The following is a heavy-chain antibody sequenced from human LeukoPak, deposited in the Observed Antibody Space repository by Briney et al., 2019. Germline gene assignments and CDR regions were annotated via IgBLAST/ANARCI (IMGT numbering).Heavy chain of an antibody. D-gene: IGHD5-12*01. CDR2: INQDGSEE. CDR3: VRDGGVSGYDLLDY. V-gene: IGHV3-7*01. CDR1: GFTFSNYW. J-gene: IGHJ4*02. Sequence: GGSLRLSCAASGFTFSNYWMSWVRQAPGKGLKWVAHINQDGSEEHYMDSVKARFIISRDNAKNSLSLQMDSLRAEDTAVYYCVRDGGVSGYDLLDYWGQETLVTVSS.